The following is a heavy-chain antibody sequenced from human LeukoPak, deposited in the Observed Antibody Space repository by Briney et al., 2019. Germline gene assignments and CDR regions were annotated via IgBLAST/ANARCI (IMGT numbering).Heavy chain of an antibody. V-gene: IGHV3-48*04. J-gene: IGHJ4*02. D-gene: IGHD3-3*01. Sequence: GGSLRLSCAASGFTFSSYSMNWVRQAPGKGLEWVSYISSSSSTIYYADSVKGRFTISRDNAKNSLYLQMNSLRAEDTAVYYCARGAYYDFWSGYYTYYFDYWGQGTLVTVSS. CDR1: GFTFSSYS. CDR2: ISSSSSTI. CDR3: ARGAYYDFWSGYYTYYFDY.